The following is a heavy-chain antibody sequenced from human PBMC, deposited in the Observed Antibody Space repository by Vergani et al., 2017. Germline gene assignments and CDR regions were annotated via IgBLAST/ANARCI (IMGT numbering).Heavy chain of an antibody. CDR2: IKQDGSEK. V-gene: IGHV3-7*03. D-gene: IGHD2-2*01. Sequence: EVQLVESGGGVVQPGGSLRLSCAASGFTFSSYWMSWVRQAPGKGLEWVANIKQDGSEKYYVDSVKGRFTISRDNAKNSLYLQMNSLRAEDTAVYYCARSPVVPAALFDYWGQGTLVTVSS. CDR3: ARSPVVPAALFDY. CDR1: GFTFSSYW. J-gene: IGHJ4*02.